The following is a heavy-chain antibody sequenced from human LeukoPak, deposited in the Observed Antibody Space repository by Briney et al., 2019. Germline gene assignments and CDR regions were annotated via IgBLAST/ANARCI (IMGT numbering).Heavy chain of an antibody. Sequence: GGSLRLSCAASGFTFSTYWMSWVRQAPGKGLQWVANIKQDGSEKYYVDSVKGRFTISKDNAKNSLYLQMNSLRAEDTAVYYCARDGLGIGAFDIWGQGTMVTVSS. CDR2: IKQDGSEK. V-gene: IGHV3-7*01. CDR1: GFTFSTYW. CDR3: ARDGLGIGAFDI. J-gene: IGHJ3*02. D-gene: IGHD2/OR15-2a*01.